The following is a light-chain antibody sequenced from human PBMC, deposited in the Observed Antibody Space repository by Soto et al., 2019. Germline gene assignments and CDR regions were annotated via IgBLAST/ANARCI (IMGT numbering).Light chain of an antibody. J-gene: IGKJ4*01. CDR3: QQYDNLPLT. CDR1: QDISNY. V-gene: IGKV1-33*01. Sequence: DIQMTQSPSPLSASWGERVNITCQASQDISNYLNWYQQKPGKAPKLLIYDASNLETGVPSRFSGSGSGTDFTFTISSLQPEDIATYYCQQYDNLPLTFGGGTKVDIK. CDR2: DAS.